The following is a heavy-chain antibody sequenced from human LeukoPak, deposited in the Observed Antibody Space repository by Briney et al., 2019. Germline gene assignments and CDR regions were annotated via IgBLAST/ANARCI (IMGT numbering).Heavy chain of an antibody. Sequence: GASVKVSCKASGYTFTSYYMHWVRRAPGQGLEWMGIINPSGGSTSYAQKFQGRVTMTRDTSTSTVYMELSSLRSEDTAVYYCARVRNWNDDAFDIWGQGTMVTVSS. J-gene: IGHJ3*02. V-gene: IGHV1-46*01. CDR2: INPSGGST. CDR3: ARVRNWNDDAFDI. D-gene: IGHD1-1*01. CDR1: GYTFTSYY.